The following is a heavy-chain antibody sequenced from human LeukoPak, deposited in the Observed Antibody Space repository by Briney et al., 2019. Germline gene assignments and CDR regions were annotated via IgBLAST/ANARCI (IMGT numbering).Heavy chain of an antibody. V-gene: IGHV6-1*01. CDR1: GDSVSSNSAT. D-gene: IGHD4-11*01. Sequence: SQTLSLTCAISGDSVSSNSATWHWIRQSPSRGLEWLGRTYYRSKWYNDYATSVKSRLTINPETSKNQFSLQPNSVTPEDTAVYYCATYTVTPRLHFDYWGQGTLVTVSS. CDR3: ATYTVTPRLHFDY. J-gene: IGHJ4*02. CDR2: TYYRSKWYN.